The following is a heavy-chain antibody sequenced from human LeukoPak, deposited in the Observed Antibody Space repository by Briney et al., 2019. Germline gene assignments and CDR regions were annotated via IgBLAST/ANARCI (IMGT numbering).Heavy chain of an antibody. Sequence: GGSLRLSCAASGFTFSSYAMGWVRQAPGKGLEWVSAISGSGGSTYYADSVKGRFTISRDNSKNTLYLQMNSLRAEDTAVYYCAKDTYYYDSSGPPDYWGQGTLVTVSS. J-gene: IGHJ4*02. CDR3: AKDTYYYDSSGPPDY. V-gene: IGHV3-23*01. CDR1: GFTFSSYA. CDR2: ISGSGGST. D-gene: IGHD3-22*01.